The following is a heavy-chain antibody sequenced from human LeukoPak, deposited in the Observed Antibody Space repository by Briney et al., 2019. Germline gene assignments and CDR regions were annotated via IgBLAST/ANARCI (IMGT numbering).Heavy chain of an antibody. CDR2: ISPSGGIT. Sequence: GGTLRLSCAASGFTFSSHGMNWVRQGPGKGLGWVSGISPSGGITYYTGFVKGRFTISRDNPKNTLSLQMNSLKDEATAVYYCARAPSIRYRDRPLDYWGQGTLVTVSS. D-gene: IGHD3-9*01. J-gene: IGHJ4*02. CDR1: GFTFSSHG. V-gene: IGHV3-23*01. CDR3: ARAPSIRYRDRPLDY.